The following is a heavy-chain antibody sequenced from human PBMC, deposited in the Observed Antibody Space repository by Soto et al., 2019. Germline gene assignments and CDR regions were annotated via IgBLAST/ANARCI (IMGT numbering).Heavy chain of an antibody. V-gene: IGHV1-46*03. Sequence: ASVKVSCKASGYTFTSYYMHWVRQAPGQGLEWMGIINPSGGSTSYAQKFQGRVTMTRDTSTSTVYMELSSLRSEDTAVYYCASGGRTLVKIIVVVVAAFDYWAQGTLVTVSS. J-gene: IGHJ4*02. CDR3: ASGGRTLVKIIVVVVAAFDY. CDR2: INPSGGST. D-gene: IGHD2-15*01. CDR1: GYTFTSYY.